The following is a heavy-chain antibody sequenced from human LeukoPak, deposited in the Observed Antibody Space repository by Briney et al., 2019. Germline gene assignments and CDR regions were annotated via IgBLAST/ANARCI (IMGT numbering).Heavy chain of an antibody. CDR1: GGSISSYY. CDR3: ARAYDSSGYEVDY. V-gene: IGHV4-59*01. Sequence: SETLSLTCTVSGGSISSYYWSWIRQPPGKGLEWIGYIYYSGSTNYNPSLKSRVTISVDTSKNQFSLKLSSVTAADMAVYYCARAYDSSGYEVDYWGQGTLVTVSS. D-gene: IGHD3-22*01. CDR2: IYYSGST. J-gene: IGHJ4*02.